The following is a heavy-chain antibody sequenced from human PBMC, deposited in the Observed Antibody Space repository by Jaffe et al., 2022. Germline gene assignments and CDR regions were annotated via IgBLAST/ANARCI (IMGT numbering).Heavy chain of an antibody. J-gene: IGHJ3*02. V-gene: IGHV5-51*03. CDR2: IYPGDSDT. CDR3: VREWLEEEWGDAFDI. D-gene: IGHD6-19*01. CDR1: GYSFTSYW. Sequence: EVQLVQSGAEVKKPGESLKISCKGSGYSFTSYWIGWVRQMPGKGLEWMGIIYPGDSDTRYSPSFQGQVTISADKSISTAYLQWSSLKASDTAMYYCVREWLEEEWGDAFDIWGQGTMVTVSS.